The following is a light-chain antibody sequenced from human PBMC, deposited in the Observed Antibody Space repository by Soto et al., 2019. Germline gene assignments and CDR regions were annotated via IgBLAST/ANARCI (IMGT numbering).Light chain of an antibody. Sequence: EMVRAQSPATLSMSPEERATLSCRASQSVSSYLAWYQQKPGQAPRLLIYDASNRATGIPARFSGSASGTDFTLTITGLQSEDFAVYSCQQGSIWTPGTFGRGTKVDIK. V-gene: IGKV3-11*01. J-gene: IGKJ1*01. CDR2: DAS. CDR3: QQGSIWTPGT. CDR1: QSVSSY.